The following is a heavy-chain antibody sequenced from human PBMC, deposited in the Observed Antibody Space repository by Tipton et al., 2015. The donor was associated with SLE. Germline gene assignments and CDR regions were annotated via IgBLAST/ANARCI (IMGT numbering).Heavy chain of an antibody. J-gene: IGHJ3*02. Sequence: GSLRLSCAASGFTFSSYEMNWVRQAPGKGLEWVSYISSSGSTIYYADSVKGRFTISRDNAKNSLYLQMNSLRAEDTAVYYCARDWYSSGSDAFDIWSQGTMVTVSS. V-gene: IGHV3-48*03. D-gene: IGHD6-19*01. CDR3: ARDWYSSGSDAFDI. CDR1: GFTFSSYE. CDR2: ISSSGSTI.